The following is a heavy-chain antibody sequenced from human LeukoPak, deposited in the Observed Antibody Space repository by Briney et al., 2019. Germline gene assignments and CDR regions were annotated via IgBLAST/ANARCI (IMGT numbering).Heavy chain of an antibody. CDR1: GFTFSPFA. J-gene: IGHJ1*01. Sequence: GGSLRLSCAASGFTFSPFAMSWVRQAPGKGLEWVANIKQDGSEKYYVDSVKGRFTISRDNAKDSLYLQMNSLRAGDTAVYYCARVGGQWLVLRYFQHWGQAPWSPSPQ. V-gene: IGHV3-7*05. CDR2: IKQDGSEK. CDR3: ARVGGQWLVLRYFQH. D-gene: IGHD6-19*01.